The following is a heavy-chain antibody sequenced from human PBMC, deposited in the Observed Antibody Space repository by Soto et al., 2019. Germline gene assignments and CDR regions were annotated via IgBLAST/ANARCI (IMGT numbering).Heavy chain of an antibody. Sequence: EVQLVESGGGLVQPGGSLRLSCAASGFAFSSYYMNWVRQAPGKGLEWVSHISSFRDRSFYADSVKGRFTISRDNAKNSLYLQKTSLRDEDTAVYYVSRDRGGSAYTIFDYCGHGTLVTVSS. CDR3: SRDRGGSAYTIFDY. D-gene: IGHD6-6*01. V-gene: IGHV3-48*02. J-gene: IGHJ4*01. CDR1: GFAFSSYY. CDR2: ISSFRDRS.